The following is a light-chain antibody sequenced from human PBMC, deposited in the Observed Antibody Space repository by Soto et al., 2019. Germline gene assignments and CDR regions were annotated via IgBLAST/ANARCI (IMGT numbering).Light chain of an antibody. CDR2: AAS. J-gene: IGKJ1*01. Sequence: DIQLTQSPSSLSASVGYRVTITCRASQSITNYLNWYQQKPGKAPQLLIYAASTLQRGVPSRFSGSGSGTEFTFTISSLQPEDFATYFCQQTYITPRTFGQGTKVEVK. CDR3: QQTYITPRT. CDR1: QSITNY. V-gene: IGKV1-39*01.